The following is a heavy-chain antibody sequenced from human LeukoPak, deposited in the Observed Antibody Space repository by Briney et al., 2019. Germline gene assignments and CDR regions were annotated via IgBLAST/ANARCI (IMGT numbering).Heavy chain of an antibody. J-gene: IGHJ4*02. CDR1: GFTFSRYN. Sequence: GGSLRLSCTVSGFTFSRYNMNWVRQAPGKGLEWVSLFESGGNTYYADSVKGRFTISRDNSKNTLYLQMNSLRAEDTAVYYCARGVYCSSTSCYGGGFDYWGQGTLVTVSS. CDR3: ARGVYCSSTSCYGGGFDY. D-gene: IGHD2-2*01. V-gene: IGHV3-66*01. CDR2: FESGGNT.